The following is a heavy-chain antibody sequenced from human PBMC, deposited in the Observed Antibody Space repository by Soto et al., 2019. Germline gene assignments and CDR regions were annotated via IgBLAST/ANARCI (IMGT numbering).Heavy chain of an antibody. Sequence: PSETLSLTCADSSGSISSSNWWSWVRQPPGKGLEWIGEIYHSGSTNYNPSLKSRVTISVDKSKNQFSLKLSSVTAADTAVYYCARTGTRHMNNWFDPWGQGTLVTVSS. CDR2: IYHSGST. D-gene: IGHD1-1*01. CDR3: ARTGTRHMNNWFDP. V-gene: IGHV4-4*02. CDR1: SGSISSSNW. J-gene: IGHJ5*02.